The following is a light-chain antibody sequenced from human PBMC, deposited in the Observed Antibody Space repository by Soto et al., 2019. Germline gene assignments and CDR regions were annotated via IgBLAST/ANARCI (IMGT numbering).Light chain of an antibody. J-gene: IGKJ4*01. Sequence: EIVLTQSPATLSLSPGERATLSCRASQSVSSYLAWYQQEPGQAPRLLIYDASNRATGIPARFSGSGSGTDFTLTIRSLEPEDVAVYYCQQRSNWPPLTFGGGTKVEIK. CDR2: DAS. CDR1: QSVSSY. CDR3: QQRSNWPPLT. V-gene: IGKV3-11*01.